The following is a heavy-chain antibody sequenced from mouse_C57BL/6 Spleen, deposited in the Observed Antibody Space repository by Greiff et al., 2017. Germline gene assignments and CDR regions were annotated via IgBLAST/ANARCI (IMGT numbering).Heavy chain of an antibody. D-gene: IGHD2-3*01. Sequence: VQLQESGPGLVAPSQSLSIPCTVSGFSLTSYGVSWVRQPPGKGLEWLGVIWGDGSTNYHSALISRLRISKNKSKSQVYLNLNRLQTNDADTYYCAKPGGRWLLGGYYFDYWGQGTTLTVSS. CDR3: AKPGGRWLLGGYYFDY. V-gene: IGHV2-3*01. J-gene: IGHJ2*01. CDR1: GFSLTSYG. CDR2: IWGDGST.